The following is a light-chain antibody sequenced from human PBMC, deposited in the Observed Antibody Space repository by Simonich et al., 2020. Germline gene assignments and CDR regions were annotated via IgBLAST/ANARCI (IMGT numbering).Light chain of an antibody. CDR2: GAS. J-gene: IGKJ2*01. V-gene: IGKV3-20*01. Sequence: EIVLTQSPGTLSLSPGERATLSCRASQSVSSSYLAWYQQKPGQAPRLLIYGASSRATGIPYRFSGSGSGTDVTLTISRLEPEDVAVYYCQQYGSSPFTFGQGTKLEIK. CDR1: QSVSSSY. CDR3: QQYGSSPFT.